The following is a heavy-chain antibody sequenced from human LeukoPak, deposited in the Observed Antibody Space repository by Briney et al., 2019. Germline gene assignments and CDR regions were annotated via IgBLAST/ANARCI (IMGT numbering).Heavy chain of an antibody. J-gene: IGHJ4*02. Sequence: SETLSLTCAVYGGSFSGCYWSWIRQPPGKGLEWIGEINHSGSTNYNPSLKSRVTISVDTSKNQFSLKLSFVTAADTAVYYCARRYFDYWGQGTLVTVSS. CDR2: INHSGST. CDR3: ARRYFDY. CDR1: GGSFSGCY. V-gene: IGHV4-34*01.